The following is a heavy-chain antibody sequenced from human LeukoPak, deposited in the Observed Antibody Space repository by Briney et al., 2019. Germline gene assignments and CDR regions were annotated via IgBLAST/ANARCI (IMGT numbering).Heavy chain of an antibody. CDR2: IYSGGST. D-gene: IGHD3-22*01. J-gene: IGHJ4*02. CDR3: ARDPITMRVVPDPY. CDR1: GFTVSSNY. Sequence: GGSLRLSCAASGFTVSSNYMSWVRQAPGKGLEWVSVIYSGGSTYYADSVKGRFTISRHNSKNTLYLQMNSLRAEDTAVYYCARDPITMRVVPDPYWGQGTLVTVSS. V-gene: IGHV3-53*04.